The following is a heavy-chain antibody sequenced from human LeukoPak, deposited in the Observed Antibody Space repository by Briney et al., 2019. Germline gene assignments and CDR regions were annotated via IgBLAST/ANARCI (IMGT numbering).Heavy chain of an antibody. J-gene: IGHJ4*02. V-gene: IGHV3-7*01. CDR1: GFSFSDSW. CDR2: INQDGSEG. CDR3: SRSLDY. Sequence: GGSLRLSCAASGFSFSDSWMDWVRQSPGKGMEWVANINQDGSEGYYADSVKGRFTISRDNAKNSLYLQMNKLRAEDTAVYYCSRSLDYWGQGALVTVSS.